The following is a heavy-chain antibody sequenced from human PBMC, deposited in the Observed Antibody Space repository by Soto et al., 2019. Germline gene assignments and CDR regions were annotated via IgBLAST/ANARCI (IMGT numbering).Heavy chain of an antibody. D-gene: IGHD3-16*01. CDR2: IYSGGST. V-gene: IGHV3-66*01. CDR3: ARSDYGDYFDY. Sequence: EVQLVESGGGLVQPGGSLRLSCVASGFTVSSNYMSWVRQAPGKGLEWVSVIYSGGSTYYADSVKGRFTISRDNSKNTLYLQMNSLSAEDTAVYYCARSDYGDYFDYWGQGTLVTVSS. CDR1: GFTVSSNY. J-gene: IGHJ4*02.